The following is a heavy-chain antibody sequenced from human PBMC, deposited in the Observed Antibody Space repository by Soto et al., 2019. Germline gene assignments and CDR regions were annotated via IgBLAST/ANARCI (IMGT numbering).Heavy chain of an antibody. CDR1: GYIFNIYG. CDR2: TSAHNGNT. J-gene: IGHJ5*02. D-gene: IGHD6-19*01. CDR3: ARGISSEVEWNWFDQ. V-gene: IGHV1-18*04. Sequence: ASVKVSCKATGYIFNIYGITWVRQAPGQGLEWMGWTSAHNGNTNYAQKVQDRLTIITDTSTSTAYMELRSLTPDDTAVYYCARGISSEVEWNWFDQWGQGTLLTVPS.